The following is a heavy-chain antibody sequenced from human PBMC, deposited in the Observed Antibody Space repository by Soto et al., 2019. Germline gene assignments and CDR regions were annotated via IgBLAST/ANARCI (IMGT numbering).Heavy chain of an antibody. CDR1: GGTFSSYA. J-gene: IGHJ5*02. V-gene: IGHV1-69*01. CDR2: IIPIFGTA. Sequence: QVQLVQSGAGVKKPGSSVKVSCKASGGTFSSYAISWVRQAPGQGLEWMGGIIPIFGTANYAQKFQGRVTITADESTSTAYMELSSLRSEDTAVYYCARGHYYGSGSSPYNWFDPWGQGTLVTVSS. CDR3: ARGHYYGSGSSPYNWFDP. D-gene: IGHD3-10*01.